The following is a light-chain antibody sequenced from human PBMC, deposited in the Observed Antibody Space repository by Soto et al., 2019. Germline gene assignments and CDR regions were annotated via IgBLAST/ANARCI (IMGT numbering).Light chain of an antibody. Sequence: ELVLTPSPATLSSFPGDRVTLSCRASQYINTRLAWYQHRPGQAPRLLIYQTSLRAAGIPARFSASGSGTDFTLTISDVQPEDFALYYCHQRQSWPRTFGQGTKVDIK. CDR3: HQRQSWPRT. CDR2: QTS. V-gene: IGKV3-11*01. J-gene: IGKJ1*01. CDR1: QYINTR.